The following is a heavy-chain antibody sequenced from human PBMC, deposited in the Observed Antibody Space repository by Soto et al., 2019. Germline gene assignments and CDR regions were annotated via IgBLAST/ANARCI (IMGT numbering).Heavy chain of an antibody. V-gene: IGHV1-69*13. CDR1: GGTFSSYA. CDR3: ARSSITLIVVVIREFGAFDI. J-gene: IGHJ3*02. CDR2: IIPIFGTA. D-gene: IGHD3-22*01. Sequence: GASVKVSCKASGGTFSSYAISWVRQAPGQGLEWMGGIIPIFGTANYAQKFQGRVTITADESTSTAYMELSRLRSEDTAVYYCARSSITLIVVVIREFGAFDIWGEGTLVTVSS.